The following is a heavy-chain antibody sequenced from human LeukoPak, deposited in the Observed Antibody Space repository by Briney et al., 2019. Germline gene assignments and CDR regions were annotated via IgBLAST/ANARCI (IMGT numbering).Heavy chain of an antibody. CDR2: ISSSSSTI. D-gene: IGHD3-3*01. Sequence: PGGSLRLSCAASGFTFSSYSMNWVRQAPGKGLEWVSYISSSSSTIYYADSVKGRFTISRDNAKNSLYLQMNSLRAEDTAVYYCARGVNKLRFLEWLLKGWFDPWGQGTLVTVSS. V-gene: IGHV3-48*01. CDR1: GFTFSSYS. CDR3: ARGVNKLRFLEWLLKGWFDP. J-gene: IGHJ5*02.